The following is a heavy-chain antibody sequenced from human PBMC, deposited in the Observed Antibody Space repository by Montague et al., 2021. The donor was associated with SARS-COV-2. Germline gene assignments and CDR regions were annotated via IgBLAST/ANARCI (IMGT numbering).Heavy chain of an antibody. Sequence: SLRLSCAASGFTFSSYAMSWVRQAPGKGLEWVSEITGSGGTTYYAASVKGRFTISRDNSKYTLFLQMHSLRAEDTAIYYCAKHRTGTTPFAYWGQGTLVTVSS. D-gene: IGHD1-7*01. CDR1: GFTFSSYA. CDR2: ITGSGGTT. CDR3: AKHRTGTTPFAY. J-gene: IGHJ4*02. V-gene: IGHV3-23*01.